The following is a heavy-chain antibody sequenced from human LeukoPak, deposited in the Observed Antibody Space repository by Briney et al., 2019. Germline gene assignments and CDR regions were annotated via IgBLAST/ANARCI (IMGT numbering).Heavy chain of an antibody. CDR2: IYTSGST. CDR3: ARDQYSGYDSRFDY. Sequence: TLSLTCTVSGGSISSGSYYWSWIRQPAGKGLEWIGRIYTSGSTNYNPSLKSRVTISVDTSKNQFSLKLSSVTAADTAVYYCARDQYSGYDSRFDYWGQGTLVTVSS. CDR1: GGSISSGSYY. D-gene: IGHD5-12*01. J-gene: IGHJ4*02. V-gene: IGHV4-61*02.